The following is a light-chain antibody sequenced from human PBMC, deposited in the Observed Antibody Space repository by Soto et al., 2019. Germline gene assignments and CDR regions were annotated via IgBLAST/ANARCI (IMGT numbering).Light chain of an antibody. CDR2: LGS. Sequence: DTVMTQSPLSLPVTPGEPASISCRSSQSLLYSNGYNYLDWYLQKPGQPPQLLIYLGSNRASGVPDRFSGSGSGTDFTLKISRVEAEDVGVYYCMQALETRTFGQGTKVDIK. CDR3: MQALETRT. V-gene: IGKV2-28*01. J-gene: IGKJ1*01. CDR1: QSLLYSNGYNY.